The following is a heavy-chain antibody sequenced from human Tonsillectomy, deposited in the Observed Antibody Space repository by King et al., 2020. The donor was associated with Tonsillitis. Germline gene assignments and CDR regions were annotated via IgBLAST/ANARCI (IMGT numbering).Heavy chain of an antibody. CDR2: VYHSGLT. Sequence: LQLQESGPGLVKPSGTLSLTCAVSSGSINSRDWWSWVRQSPGKGLEWIGEVYHSGLTHYNPSLKSRVTISLDNSKNHFSLNLSSVTAADTAVYYCARDRDGYNNGGGAFDVWGQGTMVSVSS. CDR1: SGSINSRDW. J-gene: IGHJ3*01. CDR3: ARDRDGYNNGGGAFDV. D-gene: IGHD5-24*01. V-gene: IGHV4-4*02.